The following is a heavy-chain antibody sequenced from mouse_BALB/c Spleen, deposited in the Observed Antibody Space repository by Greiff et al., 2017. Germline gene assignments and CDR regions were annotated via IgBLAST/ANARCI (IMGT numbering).Heavy chain of an antibody. CDR2: ISYDGSN. Sequence: VQLQESGPGLVKPSQSLSLTCSVTGYSITSGYYWNWIRQFPGNKLEWMGYISYDGSNNYNPSLKNRISITRDTSKNQFFLKLNSVTTEDTATYYCARTTATGAMDYWGQGTSVTVSS. CDR1: GYSITSGYY. V-gene: IGHV3-6*02. CDR3: ARTTATGAMDY. J-gene: IGHJ4*01. D-gene: IGHD1-2*01.